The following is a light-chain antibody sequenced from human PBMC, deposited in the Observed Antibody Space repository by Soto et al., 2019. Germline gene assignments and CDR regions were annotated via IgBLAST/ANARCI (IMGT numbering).Light chain of an antibody. CDR3: SSYAGSNKSV. CDR2: EVS. J-gene: IGLJ1*01. Sequence: QSALTQPPSASGSPGQSVTISCTGTSSDVGGCNYVSWYQQHPGKAPKLMIYEVSKRPSGVPDRFSGSKSGNTASLTVSGLQPEDEADYYCSSYAGSNKSVFGTGTKLTVL. V-gene: IGLV2-8*01. CDR1: SSDVGGCNY.